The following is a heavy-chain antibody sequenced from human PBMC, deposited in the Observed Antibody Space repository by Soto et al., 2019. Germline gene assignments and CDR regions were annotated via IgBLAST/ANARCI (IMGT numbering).Heavy chain of an antibody. J-gene: IGHJ3*02. CDR3: VRDSGAFDI. Sequence: EVKLVQSGGGLIQPGGSLRLSCAASEFTFKYYATHWVRQLPGKGLEWVSGLYWNNDVVAYADSVKGRFTISRDNAENSLYLQMNSLRIEDTAFYYCVRDSGAFDIWGQGTMVTVSS. CDR2: LYWNNDVV. V-gene: IGHV3-9*01. CDR1: EFTFKYYA.